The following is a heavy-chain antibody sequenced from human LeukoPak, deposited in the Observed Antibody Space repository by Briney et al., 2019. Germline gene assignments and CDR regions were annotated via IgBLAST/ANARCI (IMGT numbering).Heavy chain of an antibody. Sequence: GGSLRPSCAASGFTFSSYAMSWVRQAPGKGLEWVSAISSSGDSTYYADSVKGRFTISRDNSKNTLYLQMNSLRAEDTAVYYCAKDLIYYYDSRGYYSPFDYWGQGTLVTVSS. D-gene: IGHD3-22*01. CDR2: ISSSGDST. CDR3: AKDLIYYYDSRGYYSPFDY. V-gene: IGHV3-23*01. J-gene: IGHJ4*02. CDR1: GFTFSSYA.